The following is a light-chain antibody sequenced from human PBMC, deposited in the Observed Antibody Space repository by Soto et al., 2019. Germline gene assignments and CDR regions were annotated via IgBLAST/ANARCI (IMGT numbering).Light chain of an antibody. CDR2: DVS. V-gene: IGLV2-14*01. Sequence: QSVLTQPASVSGSPGPSITISCTGTSSDVGVYNYVSWYQQHPGKAPKLMIYDVSNRASGVSNRFSGSKSGNTASLTISGLQAEDEADYYCSSYTSSRTFVVFGGGTKVTVL. CDR1: SSDVGVYNY. J-gene: IGLJ2*01. CDR3: SSYTSSRTFVV.